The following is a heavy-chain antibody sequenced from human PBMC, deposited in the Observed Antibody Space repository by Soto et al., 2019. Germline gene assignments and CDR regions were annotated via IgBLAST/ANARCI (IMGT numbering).Heavy chain of an antibody. Sequence: PSEILSLTCTVSGGSISSGDYYWSWIRQPPGKGLEWIGYIYYSGSTYYNPSLKSRVTISVDTSKNQFSLKLSSVTAADTAVYYCARDGLYSSGWYFDYWGQGTLVTVSS. V-gene: IGHV4-30-4*01. CDR3: ARDGLYSSGWYFDY. CDR2: IYYSGST. D-gene: IGHD6-19*01. J-gene: IGHJ4*02. CDR1: GGSISSGDYY.